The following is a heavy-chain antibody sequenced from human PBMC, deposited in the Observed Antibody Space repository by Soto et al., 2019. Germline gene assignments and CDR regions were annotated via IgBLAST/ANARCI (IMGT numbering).Heavy chain of an antibody. J-gene: IGHJ6*01. CDR2: IIPIFGTA. D-gene: IGHD2-15*01. V-gene: IGHV1-69*01. CDR3: ATLQGGSSSLVIYYYFSYGLDV. Sequence: QVQLVQSGAEVKKPGSSVKVSCKAPGGTFSSYAISWVRQAPGQGLEWMGGIIPIFGTAKYAKKFQGRVTITADESTSTGYLGLSTLRSEDTAVYYSATLQGGSSSLVIYYYFSYGLDVWGPGDTVTLSS. CDR1: GGTFSSYA.